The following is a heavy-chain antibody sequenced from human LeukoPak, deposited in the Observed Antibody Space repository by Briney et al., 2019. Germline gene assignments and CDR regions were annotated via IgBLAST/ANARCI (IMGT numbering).Heavy chain of an antibody. CDR1: GFTVSNNY. CDR3: ARDNGWLGTFDY. V-gene: IGHV3-53*01. J-gene: IGHJ4*02. Sequence: GGSLRLSCAASGFTVSNNYMSWLRQAPGKGLEWVSHIYNNGRTYYADSVKGRFTISRDNSKNTLYLQMNSLRGDDTAVYYCARDNGWLGTFDYWGRGTLVTVSS. CDR2: IYNNGRT. D-gene: IGHD5-24*01.